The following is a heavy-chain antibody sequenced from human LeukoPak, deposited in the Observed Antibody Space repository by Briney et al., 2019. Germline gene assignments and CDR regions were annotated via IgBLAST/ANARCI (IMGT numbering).Heavy chain of an antibody. Sequence: PSETLSLTCTVSGGSISSYYWSWIRQPPGKGLEWIGYIYYSGSTSYNPSLKSRVTISVDTSKNQFSLKLSSVTAADTAVYYCARLRITIFGVVIIRHLYFDYWGQGTLVTVSS. CDR2: IYYSGST. CDR3: ARLRITIFGVVIIRHLYFDY. V-gene: IGHV4-59*01. D-gene: IGHD3-3*01. CDR1: GGSISSYY. J-gene: IGHJ4*02.